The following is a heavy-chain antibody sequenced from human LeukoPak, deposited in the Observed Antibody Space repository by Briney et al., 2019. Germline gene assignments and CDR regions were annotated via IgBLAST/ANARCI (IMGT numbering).Heavy chain of an antibody. CDR1: GYTFTGYY. V-gene: IGHV1-2*02. CDR3: SHLKTMIVEY. Sequence: ASVKVSCKASGYTFTGYYMHWVRQAPGQGLEWMGWINPNSGGTNYAQKFQVRVTMTRDTYISTAYMELSRLRSDDTAVYYCSHLKTMIVEYWGQGTLVTVSS. CDR2: INPNSGGT. J-gene: IGHJ4*02. D-gene: IGHD3-22*01.